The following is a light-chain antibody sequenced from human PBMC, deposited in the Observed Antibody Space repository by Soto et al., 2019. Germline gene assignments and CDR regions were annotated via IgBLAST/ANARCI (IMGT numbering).Light chain of an antibody. V-gene: IGLV2-8*01. J-gene: IGLJ1*01. CDR1: SSDVGGYNY. CDR3: SSYTGSNTLGV. CDR2: DVI. Sequence: QSALTQPPSASGSPGQSVTISCTGSSSDVGGYNYVSWYQQHPGKAPKLMIYDVIKRPSGVPDRFSGSKSGNTASLTVSGLQSEDEAEYYFSSYTGSNTLGVFGTGTKLTVL.